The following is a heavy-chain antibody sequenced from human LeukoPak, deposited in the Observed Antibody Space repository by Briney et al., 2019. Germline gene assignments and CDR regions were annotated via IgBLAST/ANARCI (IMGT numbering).Heavy chain of an antibody. J-gene: IGHJ3*02. CDR1: GFTFSSYA. V-gene: IGHV3-30*02. Sequence: GTSLRLSCAASGFTFSSYAIHWVRQAPGKGLEWVAFIRFDGSNKYYADSVRGRFTISRDNSKNTLYLQMNSLRAEDTAVYYCAKSSGYYYDAFDIWGQGTMVTVSS. CDR2: IRFDGSNK. CDR3: AKSSGYYYDAFDI. D-gene: IGHD3-22*01.